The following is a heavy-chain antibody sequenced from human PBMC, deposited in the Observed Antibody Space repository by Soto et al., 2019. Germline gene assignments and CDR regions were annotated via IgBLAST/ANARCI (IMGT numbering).Heavy chain of an antibody. J-gene: IGHJ5*02. Sequence: ASMKVSCTASGYTFTSYGISWVRQAPGQGLEWMGWISAYNGNTNYAQKLQGRVTMTTDTSTSTAYMELRSLRSDDTAVYYCARRHILTGYYIDWFDPWGQGTLVTVSS. D-gene: IGHD3-9*01. CDR2: ISAYNGNT. V-gene: IGHV1-18*01. CDR3: ARRHILTGYYIDWFDP. CDR1: GYTFTSYG.